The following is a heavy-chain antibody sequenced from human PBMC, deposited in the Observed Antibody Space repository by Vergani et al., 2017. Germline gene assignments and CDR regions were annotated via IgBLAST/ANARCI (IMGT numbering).Heavy chain of an antibody. CDR2: INAGNGNT. CDR3: ASAQARRCSGGSCESWVDP. D-gene: IGHD2-15*01. V-gene: IGHV1-3*01. CDR1: GYTFTSYA. Sequence: QVQLVQSGAEVKQPGASVKVSCKASGYTFTSYAMHWVRQAPGQRLEWMGWINAGNGNTKYSQKFQGRVTITRDTSASTAYMELISLRSEDTDVYYCASAQARRCSGGSCESWVDPWGQGTLVTVSS. J-gene: IGHJ5*02.